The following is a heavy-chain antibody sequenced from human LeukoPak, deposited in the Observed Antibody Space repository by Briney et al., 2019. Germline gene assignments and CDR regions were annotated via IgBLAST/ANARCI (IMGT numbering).Heavy chain of an antibody. CDR2: IKPDGSAE. V-gene: IGHV3-7*03. D-gene: IGHD6-13*01. CDR1: GFTFSSNW. Sequence: GGSLRLSCATSGFTFSSNWMSWVRHAPGRGLEWVANIKPDGSAEYYAASVKGRFTASRDNAQNSLYLQMNSLRVEDTAVYYCARHPNSNWDYWGQGTLVTVSS. CDR3: ARHPNSNWDY. J-gene: IGHJ4*02.